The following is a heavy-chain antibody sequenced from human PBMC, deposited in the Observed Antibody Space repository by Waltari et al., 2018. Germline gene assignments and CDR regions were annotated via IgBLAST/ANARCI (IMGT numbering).Heavy chain of an antibody. V-gene: IGHV4-61*09. CDR1: GGSIRSGSYY. D-gene: IGHD3-3*01. Sequence: QVQLQESGPGLVKPSQTLSLTCTVSGGSIRSGSYYWSWIRQPAGKGLEWIGYIYTSGSTNYHPSLKSRVTISVDTSKNQFSLKLSSVTAADTAVYYCARAPRGAYYDFRGWFDPWGQGTLVTVSS. CDR2: IYTSGST. CDR3: ARAPRGAYYDFRGWFDP. J-gene: IGHJ5*02.